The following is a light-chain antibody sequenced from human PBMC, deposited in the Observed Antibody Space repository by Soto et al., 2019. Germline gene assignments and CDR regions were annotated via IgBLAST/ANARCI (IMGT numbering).Light chain of an antibody. J-gene: IGKJ5*01. Sequence: DIQRTKSQSSLSASVGDRVTITCRASQSIANYLNWYQQKPGKAPKLLIYAASSLQSGVPSRFSGSGFGTDFTLTVSSLQPEDFATYYCQQSYSPPPVTFGQGTRLEIK. V-gene: IGKV1-39*01. CDR3: QQSYSPPPVT. CDR1: QSIANY. CDR2: AAS.